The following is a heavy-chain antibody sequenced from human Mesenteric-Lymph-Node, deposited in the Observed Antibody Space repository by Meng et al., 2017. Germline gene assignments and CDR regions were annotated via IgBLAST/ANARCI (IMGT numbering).Heavy chain of an antibody. D-gene: IGHD2-21*01. V-gene: IGHV1-2*06. CDR2: INPNSGGT. Sequence: QVPLVQSGADVKKPGASVKVSCKASGYTFTAYYIHWVRQAPGQGLEWMGRINPNSGGTNFAQKFQGRVIMTRDTSISTAYMELSSLGFDDTAVYYCAKALGWGSSPDYWGQGILVTVSS. CDR1: GYTFTAYY. J-gene: IGHJ4*02. CDR3: AKALGWGSSPDY.